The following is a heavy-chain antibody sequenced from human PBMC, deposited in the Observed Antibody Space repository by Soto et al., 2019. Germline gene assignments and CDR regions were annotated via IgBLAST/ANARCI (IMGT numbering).Heavy chain of an antibody. J-gene: IGHJ6*02. Sequence: PSETLSLTCTVSGGSVSSGSYYWSWIRQPPGKGLEWIGYIYYSGSTKYNPSLKSRVTISVDTSKNKFSLKLSSVTAADTAVYYCARDSSGNYYYYGMDVWGQGTTVTVSS. CDR1: GGSVSSGSYY. CDR3: ARDSSGNYYYYGMDV. D-gene: IGHD3-22*01. V-gene: IGHV4-61*01. CDR2: IYYSGST.